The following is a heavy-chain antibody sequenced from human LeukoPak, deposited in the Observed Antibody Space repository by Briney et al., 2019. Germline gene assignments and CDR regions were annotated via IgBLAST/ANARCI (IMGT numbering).Heavy chain of an antibody. Sequence: GTSLRLSCAASGFTLTSYGMHWVRQAPHKGLEWVSRITYDGYYKYYSDSVKGRSTISSDTSKNTMYLQMNSLRAEDRAVYYCARDLSPVVRASPMGYWGQGTLVTVSS. D-gene: IGHD3-10*01. V-gene: IGHV3-30*03. CDR1: GFTLTSYG. J-gene: IGHJ4*02. CDR2: ITYDGYYK. CDR3: ARDLSPVVRASPMGY.